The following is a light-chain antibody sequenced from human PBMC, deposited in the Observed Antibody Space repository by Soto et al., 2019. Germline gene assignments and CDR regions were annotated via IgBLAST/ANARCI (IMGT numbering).Light chain of an antibody. CDR3: QQYGSSPPIT. V-gene: IGKV3-20*01. CDR2: GAS. CDR1: QSVSSSY. J-gene: IGKJ5*01. Sequence: VLKPSSRTLFLSPGERATLSSRARQSVSSSYLAWYQQKPGQAPRLLIYGASSRATGIPDRFSGSGSGTDFTLTISRLEPEDFAVYYCQQYGSSPPITFGQGTRLEIK.